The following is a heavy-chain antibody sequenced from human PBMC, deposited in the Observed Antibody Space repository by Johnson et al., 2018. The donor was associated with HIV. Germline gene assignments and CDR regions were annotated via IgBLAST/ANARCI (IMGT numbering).Heavy chain of an antibody. D-gene: IGHD3-22*01. V-gene: IGHV3-52*01. CDR1: GFTFSSSW. Sequence: VQLVESGGGLVQPGGSLRLSCAASGFTFSSSWMHWVCQAPEKGLEWVADIKCDGSEKYYVDSVKGRFTISRDNSKNTLYLQMNSLRAEDTAVYYCARAYDSSGYYDGGDAFDSWGQGTMVTVSS. J-gene: IGHJ3*02. CDR3: ARAYDSSGYYDGGDAFDS. CDR2: IKCDGSEK.